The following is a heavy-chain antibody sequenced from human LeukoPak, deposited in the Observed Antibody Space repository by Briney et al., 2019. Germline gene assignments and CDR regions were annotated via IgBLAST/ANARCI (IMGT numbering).Heavy chain of an antibody. J-gene: IGHJ4*02. CDR3: ARLRSSCPGY. V-gene: IGHV4-39*01. D-gene: IGHD2-15*01. CDR1: GDSITSSSYY. Sequence: PSETLSLTCTVSGDSITSSSYYWGWIRQPPGKGLEWIGSIYYSGSTYYNPSLKSRVTISVDTSKNQFSLKLSSVTAADTAVYYCARLRSSCPGYWGQGTLGTVSS. CDR2: IYYSGST.